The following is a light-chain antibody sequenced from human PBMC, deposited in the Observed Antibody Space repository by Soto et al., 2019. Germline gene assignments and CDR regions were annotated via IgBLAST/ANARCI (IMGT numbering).Light chain of an antibody. J-gene: IGKJ3*01. CDR3: QQSYNVPF. CDR1: QSISSY. V-gene: IGKV1-39*01. Sequence: DIQMTQSPSSLSASVGDRVTITFRASQSISSYLNWYQQKPGKAPKLLIYAASSLQSGVPSRFSGSGSGTDFTLTISSLQPEDFATYYCQQSYNVPFFGPGTKVDIK. CDR2: AAS.